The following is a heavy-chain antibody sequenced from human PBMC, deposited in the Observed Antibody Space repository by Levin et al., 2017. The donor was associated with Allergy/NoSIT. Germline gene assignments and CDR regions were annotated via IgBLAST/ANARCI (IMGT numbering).Heavy chain of an antibody. CDR2: IIPIFGTA. V-gene: IGHV1-69*13. CDR3: ARDPGEWGYSPMGDY. Sequence: PWASVKVSCKASGGTFSSYAISWVRQAPGQGLEWMGGIIPIFGTANYAQKFQGRVTITADESTSTAYMELSSLRSEDTAVYYCARDPGEWGYSPMGDYWGQGTLVTVSS. J-gene: IGHJ4*02. D-gene: IGHD3-16*01. CDR1: GGTFSSYA.